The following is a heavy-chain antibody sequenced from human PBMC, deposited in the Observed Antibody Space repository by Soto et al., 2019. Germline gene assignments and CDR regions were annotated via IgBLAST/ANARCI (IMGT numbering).Heavy chain of an antibody. V-gene: IGHV3-23*01. Sequence: PGGSLRLSCAASGFTFSSYAMSWVRQAPGKGLEWVSAISGSGGSTYYADSVKGRFTISRDNSKNTLYLQMNSLRAEDTAVYYCAKDRRYSSSSPVGYWSDPWGQGTLVTVSS. D-gene: IGHD6-13*01. J-gene: IGHJ5*02. CDR2: ISGSGGST. CDR1: GFTFSSYA. CDR3: AKDRRYSSSSPVGYWSDP.